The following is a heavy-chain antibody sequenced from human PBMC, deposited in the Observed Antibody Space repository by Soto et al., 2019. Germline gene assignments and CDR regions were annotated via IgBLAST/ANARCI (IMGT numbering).Heavy chain of an antibody. J-gene: IGHJ6*02. CDR3: ARGDSSSLFNYYYGMDV. D-gene: IGHD6-13*01. CDR2: MNPNSGNT. CDR1: GYTFTSYD. Sequence: ASVKVSCKASGYTFTSYDINWVRQATGQGLEWMGWMNPNSGNTGYAQKFQGRVTVTRNTSISTAYMELSSLRSEDTAVYYCARGDSSSLFNYYYGMDVWGQGTTVTVSS. V-gene: IGHV1-8*01.